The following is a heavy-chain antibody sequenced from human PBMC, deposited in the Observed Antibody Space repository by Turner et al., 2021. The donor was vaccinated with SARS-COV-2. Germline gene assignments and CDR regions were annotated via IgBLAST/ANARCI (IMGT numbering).Heavy chain of an antibody. CDR3: AREGYSGHFDH. J-gene: IGHJ4*02. CDR2: VVPIFGKS. D-gene: IGHD4-4*01. CDR1: GDKFSTNG. Sequence: QVHLVQSGAEVKTPGSAVKVCCKVSGDKFSTNGIRWVRQAPGKGLEWMGGVVPIFGKSNSAPKFQGRVTITADELTTTAYMELSRLTSEDTAVYFCAREGYSGHFDHWGQGTLVTVSS. V-gene: IGHV1-69*01.